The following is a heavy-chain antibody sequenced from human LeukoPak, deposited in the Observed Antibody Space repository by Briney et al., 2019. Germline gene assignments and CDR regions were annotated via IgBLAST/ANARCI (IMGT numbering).Heavy chain of an antibody. CDR1: GGSISSGGYY. J-gene: IGHJ4*02. D-gene: IGHD2-15*01. CDR2: IYYSGST. V-gene: IGHV4-31*03. Sequence: SETLSLTCTVSGGSISSGGYYWSWIRQHPGKGLEWIGYIYYSGSTYYNPSLKSRVTISVDTPKNQFSLKLSSVTAADTAVYYCARVAATPHYFDYWGQGTLVTVSS. CDR3: ARVAATPHYFDY.